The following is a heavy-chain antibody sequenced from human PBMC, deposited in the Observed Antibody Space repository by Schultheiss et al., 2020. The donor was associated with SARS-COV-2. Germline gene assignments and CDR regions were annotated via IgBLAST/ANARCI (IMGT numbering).Heavy chain of an antibody. J-gene: IGHJ2*01. D-gene: IGHD6-13*01. CDR2: ISSSSSTI. V-gene: IGHV3-48*04. CDR1: GFTFSSYS. Sequence: GGSLRLSCAASGFTFSSYSMNWVRQAPGKGLEWVSYISSSSSTIYYADSVKGRFTISRDNAKNSLYLQMNSLRAEDTAVYYCAGVSGYSSSWYLKGEERYFDLWGRGTLVTVSS. CDR3: AGVSGYSSSWYLKGEERYFDL.